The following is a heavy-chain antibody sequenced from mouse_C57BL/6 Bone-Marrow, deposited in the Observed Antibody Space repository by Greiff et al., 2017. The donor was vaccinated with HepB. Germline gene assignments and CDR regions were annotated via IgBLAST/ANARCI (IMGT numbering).Heavy chain of an antibody. J-gene: IGHJ2*01. V-gene: IGHV1-82*01. D-gene: IGHD1-1*01. CDR3: ASPYYYGSRGYFDY. Sequence: VKLMESGPELVKPGASVKISCKASGYAFSSSWMNWVKQRPGKGLEWIGRIYPGDGDTNYNGKFKGKATLTADKSSSTAYMQLSSLTSEDSAVYFCASPYYYGSRGYFDYWGQGTTLTVSS. CDR2: IYPGDGDT. CDR1: GYAFSSSW.